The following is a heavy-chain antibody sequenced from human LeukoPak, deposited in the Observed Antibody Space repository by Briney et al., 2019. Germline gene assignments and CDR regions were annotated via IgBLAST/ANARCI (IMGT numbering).Heavy chain of an antibody. CDR2: INPNSGGT. J-gene: IGHJ3*02. V-gene: IGHV1-2*02. D-gene: IGHD3-16*01. CDR3: ARTFYDLRLAFDI. Sequence: ASVKVSCKASGYTFTGYYIHWVRQAPGQGLEWMGWINPNSGGTNYAQNFQGRVTMTRDTSITTAYMELSRLRSDDTAVYYCARTFYDLRLAFDIWGQGTMFTVSS. CDR1: GYTFTGYY.